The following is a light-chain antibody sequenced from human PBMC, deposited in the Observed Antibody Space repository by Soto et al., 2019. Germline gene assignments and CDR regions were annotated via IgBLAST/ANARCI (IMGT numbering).Light chain of an antibody. CDR1: SSDVGSYNY. CDR3: SSYTSTATRV. J-gene: IGLJ3*02. CDR2: EVS. Sequence: QSVLTQPASVSGSPGQSITISCTGTSSDVGSYNYVSWYQQHTGKAPKLMIYEVSNRPSGVYDRFSGSKSGNTASLTISGLQPEHEAHYYCSSYTSTATRVFGGGTKLTVL. V-gene: IGLV2-14*01.